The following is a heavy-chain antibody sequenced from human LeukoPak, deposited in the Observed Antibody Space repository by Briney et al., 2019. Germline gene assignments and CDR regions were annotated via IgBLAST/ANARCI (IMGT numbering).Heavy chain of an antibody. CDR3: AKRPVEPYCSSTSCYRATFDY. CDR2: ISYDGSNK. V-gene: IGHV3-30-3*02. J-gene: IGHJ4*02. D-gene: IGHD2-2*02. Sequence: GGSLRLSCAASGFTFSSYAMHWVRQAPGKGLEWVAVISYDGSNKYYADSVKGRFTISRDNSKNTLYLQMNSLRAEDTAVYCCAKRPVEPYCSSTSCYRATFDYWGQGTLVTVSS. CDR1: GFTFSSYA.